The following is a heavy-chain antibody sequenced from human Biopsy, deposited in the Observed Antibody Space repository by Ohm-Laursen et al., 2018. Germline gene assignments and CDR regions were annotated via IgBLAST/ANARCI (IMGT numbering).Heavy chain of an antibody. CDR2: INCKTGAT. Sequence: SSVKVSSKASSYTFTDYNIHWMRQAPGRGLEWLGYINCKTGATNYAQKFQGTVTMTRGTSISTAYLALGSLRSADTAIYYCARDPLNGHKHFDYWGQGTLVTVSS. CDR3: ARDPLNGHKHFDY. CDR1: SYTFTDYN. V-gene: IGHV1-2*02. J-gene: IGHJ4*02. D-gene: IGHD2-8*01.